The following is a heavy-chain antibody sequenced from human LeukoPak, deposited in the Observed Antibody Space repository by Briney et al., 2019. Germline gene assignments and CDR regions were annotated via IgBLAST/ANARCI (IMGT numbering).Heavy chain of an antibody. CDR3: ASVRSGSYSDFDY. J-gene: IGHJ4*02. V-gene: IGHV4-39*07. CDR2: IYYSGST. CDR1: GGSISSSSYY. Sequence: PSETLSLTCTVSGGSISSSSYYWGWIRQPPGKGLEWIGSIYYSGSTYYNPSLKSRVTISVDTSKNQFSLKLSSVTAADTAVYYCASVRSGSYSDFDYWGQGTLVTVSS. D-gene: IGHD3-10*01.